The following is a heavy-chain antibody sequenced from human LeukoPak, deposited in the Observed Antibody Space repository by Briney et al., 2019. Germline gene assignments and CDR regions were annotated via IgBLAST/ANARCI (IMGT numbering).Heavy chain of an antibody. Sequence: SETLSLTCTVSGGSISSSSYYWGWIRQPPGEGLEWIGSINYSGTTYYNPSLKSRVTISVDTSKNQFSLKLSSVTAADTAVYYCAREDPTFMITFGGVIPGGFDYWGQGTLVTVSS. V-gene: IGHV4-39*07. CDR3: AREDPTFMITFGGVIPGGFDY. CDR1: GGSISSSSYY. D-gene: IGHD3-16*02. J-gene: IGHJ4*02. CDR2: INYSGTT.